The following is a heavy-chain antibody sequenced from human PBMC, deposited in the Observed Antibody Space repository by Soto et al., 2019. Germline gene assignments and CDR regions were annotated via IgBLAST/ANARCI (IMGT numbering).Heavy chain of an antibody. CDR2: INHSGST. J-gene: IGHJ6*02. Sequence: SETLSLTYAVYGGSFSGYYWNWILQPPGKGLEWIGEINHSGSTYYNPSLKSRVTISVDTSKNQFSLKLSSVTAADTAVYYCARITMVRGYYYYGMDVWGQGTTVTVSS. V-gene: IGHV4-34*09. CDR3: ARITMVRGYYYYGMDV. CDR1: GGSFSGYY. D-gene: IGHD3-10*01.